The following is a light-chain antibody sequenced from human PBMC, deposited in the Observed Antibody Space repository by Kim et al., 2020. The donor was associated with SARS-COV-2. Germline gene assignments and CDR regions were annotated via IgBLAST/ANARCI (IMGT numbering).Light chain of an antibody. CDR1: SLRSYY. J-gene: IGLJ2*01. CDR3: NSRDSSGNHVV. V-gene: IGLV3-19*01. CDR2: GKN. Sequence: ALGQTVRITCQGDSLRSYYASWYQQRPGQAPVLVIYGKNNRPSGIPDRFSGSSSGNTASLTITGAQAEDEADYYCNSRDSSGNHVVFGGGTQLTVL.